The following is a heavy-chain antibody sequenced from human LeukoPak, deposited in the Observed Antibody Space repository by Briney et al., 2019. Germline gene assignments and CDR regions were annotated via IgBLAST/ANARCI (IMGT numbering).Heavy chain of an antibody. CDR3: ARGRDARLLHWGY. J-gene: IGHJ4*02. CDR1: GFTFSDFY. V-gene: IGHV3-11*01. Sequence: TGGSLRLSCAASGFTFSDFYMSWIRQAPGKGLEWISYISSSGVTIYYADSVKGRFTISRDNAKNILYLQMNGLRAEDTAVYYCARGRDARLLHWGYWGQGTLVTVSS. CDR2: ISSSGVTI. D-gene: IGHD3-16*01.